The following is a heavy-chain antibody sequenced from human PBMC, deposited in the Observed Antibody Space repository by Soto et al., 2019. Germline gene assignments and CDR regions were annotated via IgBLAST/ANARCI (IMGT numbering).Heavy chain of an antibody. D-gene: IGHD2-15*01. CDR1: GFTFSSYA. J-gene: IGHJ6*02. CDR3: AKAGGAIRSGGSCPGAYYYYGMDV. V-gene: IGHV3-23*01. CDR2: ISGSGGST. Sequence: GGSLRLSCAASGFTFSSYAMSWVRQAPGKGLEWVSAISGSGGSTYYADSVKGRFTISRDNSKNTLYLQMNSLRAEDTAVYYCAKAGGAIRSGGSCPGAYYYYGMDVWGQGTTVTVSS.